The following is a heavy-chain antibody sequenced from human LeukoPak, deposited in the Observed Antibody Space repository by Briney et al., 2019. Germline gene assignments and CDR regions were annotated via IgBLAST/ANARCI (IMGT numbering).Heavy chain of an antibody. CDR3: ARDLRAGGVTYGQDS. CDR1: GYTFSDYF. Sequence: GASVKVSCKASGYTFSDYFIHWVRQAPGQGLEWIGWIIPKSGATNYAQRFRDRVTVTSDTSTAYMDLSRLTSDDTAVYYCARDLRAGGVTYGQDSWGQGTLVTVSS. CDR2: IIPKSGAT. D-gene: IGHD5-18*01. J-gene: IGHJ4*02. V-gene: IGHV1-2*02.